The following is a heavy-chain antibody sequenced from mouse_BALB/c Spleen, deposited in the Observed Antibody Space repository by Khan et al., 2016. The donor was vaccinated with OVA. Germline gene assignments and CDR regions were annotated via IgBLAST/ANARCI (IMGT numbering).Heavy chain of an antibody. J-gene: IGHJ3*01. CDR3: TRRAYYYDSEGFAY. Sequence: VELVESGGYPVKPGGSLKPSCAASGFTFSTYGMSWVRQAPDKRLEWVATVSTGGSYTYYPDSVKGRFTLSRDNAKNTLYLQMSDLSTEDTAMFYCTRRAYYYDSEGFAYWGQGTLVTVSA. CDR2: VSTGGSYT. D-gene: IGHD1-1*01. V-gene: IGHV5-6*01. CDR1: GFTFSTYG.